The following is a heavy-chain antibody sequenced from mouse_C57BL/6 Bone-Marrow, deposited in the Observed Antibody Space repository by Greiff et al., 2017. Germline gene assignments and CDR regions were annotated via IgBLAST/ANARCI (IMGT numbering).Heavy chain of an antibody. CDR2: ISYDGSN. CDR3: ARAYYYGSDYAMDY. Sequence: EVQLQESGPGLAKPSQSLSLTCSVTGYSITSGYYWNWIRQFPGNKLEWMGYISYDGSNNYNPSLKNRISITRDTSKNQFFLKLNSVTTEDTATYYCARAYYYGSDYAMDYWGQGTSVTVSS. D-gene: IGHD1-1*01. J-gene: IGHJ4*01. V-gene: IGHV3-6*01. CDR1: GYSITSGYY.